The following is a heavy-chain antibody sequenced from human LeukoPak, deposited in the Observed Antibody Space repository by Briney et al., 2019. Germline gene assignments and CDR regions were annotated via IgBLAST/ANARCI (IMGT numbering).Heavy chain of an antibody. D-gene: IGHD5-24*01. V-gene: IGHV1-69*05. Sequence: GASVKVSCKASGGTFSSYAISWVRQAPGQGLEWMGGIIPIFGTANYAQKFQGRVTITTDESTSTAYMELGSLRSEDTAVYYCARNDRRDGYNPLLSYWGQGTLVTVSS. CDR2: IIPIFGTA. J-gene: IGHJ4*02. CDR1: GGTFSSYA. CDR3: ARNDRRDGYNPLLSY.